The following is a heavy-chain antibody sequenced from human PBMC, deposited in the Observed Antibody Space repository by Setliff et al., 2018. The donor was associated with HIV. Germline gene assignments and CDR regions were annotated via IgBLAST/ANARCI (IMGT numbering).Heavy chain of an antibody. CDR3: ASYDSSGPH. J-gene: IGHJ4*02. D-gene: IGHD3-22*01. Sequence: ASVKVSCKASGYSFTNYAMHWVRQAPGQRLEWMGWINTGNGNTKYSQKFQGRVTFTGDTSASTAYMEVSSLRSEDTAVYYCASYDSSGPHWGQVTLVTVSS. V-gene: IGHV1-3*04. CDR1: GYSFTNYA. CDR2: INTGNGNT.